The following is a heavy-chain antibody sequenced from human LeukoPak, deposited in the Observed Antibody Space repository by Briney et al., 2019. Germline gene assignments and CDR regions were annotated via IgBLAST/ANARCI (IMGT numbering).Heavy chain of an antibody. D-gene: IGHD3-22*01. V-gene: IGHV3-11*01. CDR2: ISSSGSTI. CDR1: GFTFSDYY. CDR3: ASFPAYYYDSSGYNDY. J-gene: IGHJ4*02. Sequence: GGSLRLSCAASGFTFSDYYMSWIRQAPGKGLEWVSYISSSGSTIYYADSVKGRFTISRDNAKNSLYLQMNSLRAEDTAVYYRASFPAYYYDSSGYNDYWGQGTLVTVSS.